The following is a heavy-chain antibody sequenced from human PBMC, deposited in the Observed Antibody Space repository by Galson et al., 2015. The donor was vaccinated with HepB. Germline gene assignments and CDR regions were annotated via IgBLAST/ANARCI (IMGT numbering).Heavy chain of an antibody. CDR3: ARDQGSWYGQDDAFDI. D-gene: IGHD6-13*01. V-gene: IGHV3-21*01. J-gene: IGHJ3*02. CDR2: ISSSSSYI. Sequence: SLRLSCAASGFTFSSYSMNWVRQAPGKGLEWVSSISSSSSYIYYADSVKGRFTISRDNAKNSLYLQMNSLRAEDTAVYYCARDQGSWYGQDDAFDIWGQGTMVTVSS. CDR1: GFTFSSYS.